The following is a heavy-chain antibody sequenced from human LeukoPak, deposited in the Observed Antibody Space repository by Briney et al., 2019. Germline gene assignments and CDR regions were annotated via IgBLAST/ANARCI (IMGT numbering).Heavy chain of an antibody. Sequence: GGSLRLSCAASGFTFSSYDMHWVRQATGKGLEWVSAIGTAGDTYYPGSVEGRFTISRENAKNSLYLQMNSLRAGDTAVYYCARDLSCSSTSCYTVRPDYYYGMDVWGQGTTVTVSS. D-gene: IGHD2-2*02. J-gene: IGHJ6*02. CDR2: IGTAGDT. CDR1: GFTFSSYD. V-gene: IGHV3-13*01. CDR3: ARDLSCSSTSCYTVRPDYYYGMDV.